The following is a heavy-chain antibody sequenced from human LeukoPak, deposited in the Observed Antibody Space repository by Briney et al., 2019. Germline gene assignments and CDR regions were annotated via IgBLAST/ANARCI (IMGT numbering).Heavy chain of an antibody. CDR1: GYTFTGYY. Sequence: ASVKVSCKASGYTFTGYYMHWVRQAPGQGLEWMGWINPNSGGTNYAQKFQGRVTMTRDTSISTAYMELSRLRSDDTAVYYCARDLPGIAAAGPGWFDPWGQGTQVTVSS. CDR3: ARDLPGIAAAGPGWFDP. D-gene: IGHD6-13*01. CDR2: INPNSGGT. V-gene: IGHV1-2*02. J-gene: IGHJ5*02.